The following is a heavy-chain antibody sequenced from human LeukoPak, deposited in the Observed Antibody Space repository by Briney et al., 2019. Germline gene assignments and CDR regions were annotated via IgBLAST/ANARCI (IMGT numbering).Heavy chain of an antibody. CDR3: ARGPRPTAIYYYYGMDV. V-gene: IGHV4-59*01. CDR1: GGSISSYY. J-gene: IGHJ6*02. D-gene: IGHD4-17*01. CDR2: IYYSGST. Sequence: PSETLSLTCTVSGGSISSYYWSWIRQPPGKGRERIGYIYYSGSTNYNPSLKSRVTISVDTSKNQFSLKLSSVTAADTAVYYCARGPRPTAIYYYYGMDVWGQGTTVTVSS.